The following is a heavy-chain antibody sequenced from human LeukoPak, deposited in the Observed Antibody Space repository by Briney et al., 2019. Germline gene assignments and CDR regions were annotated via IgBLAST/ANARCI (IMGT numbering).Heavy chain of an antibody. CDR1: GGTFSSYT. CDR2: IIPILGIA. Sequence: ASVKVSCKASGGTFSSYTISWVRQAPGQGLEWMGRIIPILGIANYAQKFQGRVTITTDESTSAAYMELSSLRSEDTAVYYCARVPYYYDSSGYWSYFDYWGQGTLVTVSS. D-gene: IGHD3-22*01. CDR3: ARVPYYYDSSGYWSYFDY. J-gene: IGHJ4*02. V-gene: IGHV1-69*16.